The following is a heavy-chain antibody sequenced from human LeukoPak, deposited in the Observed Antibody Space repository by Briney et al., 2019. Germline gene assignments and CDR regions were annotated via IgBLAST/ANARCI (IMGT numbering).Heavy chain of an antibody. D-gene: IGHD3-22*01. CDR2: LSGSGGAT. Sequence: GGSLRLSCAASGLTFSNYAMTWVRLAPGKGLEWVSSLSGSGGATWYAGSVKGRFTISRENAKNSIYLQMNSLRPEDTAIYYCARSLASGSGSAFGLWGHGTKVIVSS. V-gene: IGHV3-23*01. CDR3: ARSLASGSGSAFGL. CDR1: GLTFSNYA. J-gene: IGHJ3*01.